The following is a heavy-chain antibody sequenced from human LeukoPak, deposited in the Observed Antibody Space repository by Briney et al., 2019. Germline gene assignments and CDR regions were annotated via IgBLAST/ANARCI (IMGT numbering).Heavy chain of an antibody. D-gene: IGHD2-2*01. CDR2: ISYDGSNK. Sequence: GGSLRLSCAASGFTFSSYGMHWVRQAPGKGLEWVAVISYDGSNKYYAGSVKGRFTISRDNSKNTLYLQMNSLRAEDTAVYYCAKDRGYCSSTSCSYYYYGMDVWAKGPRSPSP. CDR3: AKDRGYCSSTSCSYYYYGMDV. V-gene: IGHV3-30*18. J-gene: IGHJ6*02. CDR1: GFTFSSYG.